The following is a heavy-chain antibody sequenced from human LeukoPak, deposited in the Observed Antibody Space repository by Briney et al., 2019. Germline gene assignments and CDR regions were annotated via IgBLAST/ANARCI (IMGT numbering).Heavy chain of an antibody. CDR3: VKGRRRGYAYGTLES. V-gene: IGHV3-43*01. CDR1: GFTFDYYT. Sequence: GGSLRLSCAASGFTFDYYTMYWVRQGPEKGLEWVSLISMDGVNTFYADSVKGRFTISRDNNKNSLYLQMNGLRTDDTGLYYCVKGRRRGYAYGTLESWGQGTLVTVSS. J-gene: IGHJ4*02. CDR2: ISMDGVNT. D-gene: IGHD5-18*01.